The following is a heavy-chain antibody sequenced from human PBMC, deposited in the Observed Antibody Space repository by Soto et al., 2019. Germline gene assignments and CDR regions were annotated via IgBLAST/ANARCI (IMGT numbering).Heavy chain of an antibody. CDR3: ARLFDTYYDFWSGLSWFDP. V-gene: IGHV4-39*01. CDR2: IYYSGST. Sequence: PSETLSLTCTVSGGSISSSSYYWGWIRQPPGKGLEWIGSIYYSGSTYYNPSLKSRVTISVDTSKNQFSLKLSSVTAADTAVYYCARLFDTYYDFWSGLSWFDPWGQGTLVTVSS. D-gene: IGHD3-3*01. CDR1: GGSISSSSYY. J-gene: IGHJ5*02.